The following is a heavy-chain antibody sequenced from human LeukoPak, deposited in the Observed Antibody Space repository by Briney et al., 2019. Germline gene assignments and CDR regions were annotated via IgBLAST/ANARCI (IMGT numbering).Heavy chain of an antibody. CDR3: ARDNYDRGGYYYEFLT. Sequence: PSQTLSLTCTVSGGSISSGSYYWSWIRQPAGKGLEWIGRIYTSGSTNYNPSLKSRVTMSLDTSKNQFSLKLSSVTAADTAVYYCARDNYDRGGYYYEFLTWGQGTLVTVSS. V-gene: IGHV4-61*02. CDR1: GGSISSGSYY. D-gene: IGHD3-22*01. CDR2: IYTSGST. J-gene: IGHJ4*02.